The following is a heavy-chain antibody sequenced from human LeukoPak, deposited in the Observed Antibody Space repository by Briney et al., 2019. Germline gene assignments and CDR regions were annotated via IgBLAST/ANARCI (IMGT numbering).Heavy chain of an antibody. CDR2: IYYSGST. V-gene: IGHV4-30-4*01. CDR1: GGSISSGDYY. D-gene: IGHD3-10*01. CDR3: ARFGELLSAFDY. Sequence: SETLSLTCTVSGGSISSGDYYWSWIRQPPGKGLEWIGYIYYSGSTYYKPSLKSRVTISVDTSKNQFSLKLSSVTAADTAVYYCARFGELLSAFDYWGQGTLVTVSS. J-gene: IGHJ4*02.